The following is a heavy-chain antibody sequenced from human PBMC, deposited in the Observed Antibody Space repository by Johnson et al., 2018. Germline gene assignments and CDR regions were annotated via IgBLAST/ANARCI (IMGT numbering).Heavy chain of an antibody. CDR2: ISYDGSNK. CDR1: GFTFSSYG. Sequence: VQLVESGGGVVQPGRSLRLSCAASGFTFSSYGMHWVRQAPGKGLEWVAVISYDGSNKYYADSVKGRFTISRDNSKNPLYLQMNSLRAEDTAVYYCARDKPPLGTGTTSVAFDIWGQGTMVTVSS. V-gene: IGHV3-30*03. CDR3: ARDKPPLGTGTTSVAFDI. J-gene: IGHJ3*02. D-gene: IGHD1-1*01.